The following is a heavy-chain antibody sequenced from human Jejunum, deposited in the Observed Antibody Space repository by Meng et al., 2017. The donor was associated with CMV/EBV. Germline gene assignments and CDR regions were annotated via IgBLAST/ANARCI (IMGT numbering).Heavy chain of an antibody. Sequence: SGSSPSGVSYWAWLRQTPDKGLEWLGSVYQSGTTFYNPSVVRRVIISMDTSKNQFSLQLTSVTAADTAMYYCVREQFLTGSSVDYWGHGIRVTVSS. J-gene: IGHJ4*01. CDR1: GSSPSGVSY. V-gene: IGHV4-38-2*02. CDR3: VREQFLTGSSVDY. CDR2: VYQSGTT. D-gene: IGHD6-6*01.